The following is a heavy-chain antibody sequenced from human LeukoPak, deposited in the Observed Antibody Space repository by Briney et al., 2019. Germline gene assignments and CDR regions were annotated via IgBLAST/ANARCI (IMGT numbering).Heavy chain of an antibody. D-gene: IGHD1-14*01. CDR2: ISSSRSYI. CDR3: ARLITGPYYFDY. CDR1: GFTFSSYS. J-gene: IGHJ4*02. V-gene: IGHV3-21*01. Sequence: GGSLRLSCAASGFTFSSYSMNWVRQAPGKGLEWVSSISSSRSYIYYADSLKGRFTISRDNAKNSLFLQMNSLRAEDTAVYYCARLITGPYYFDYWGQGTLVTVSS.